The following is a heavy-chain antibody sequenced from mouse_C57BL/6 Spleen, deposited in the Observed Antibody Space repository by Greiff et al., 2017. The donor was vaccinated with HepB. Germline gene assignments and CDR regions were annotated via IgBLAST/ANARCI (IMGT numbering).Heavy chain of an antibody. CDR3: ARAHYFDY. V-gene: IGHV5-17*01. J-gene: IGHJ2*01. CDR1: GFTFSDYG. Sequence: DVKLVESGGGLVKPGGSLKLSCAASGFTFSDYGMHWVRQAPEKGLEWVAYISSGSSTIYYADTVKGRFTISRDNAKNTLFLQMTSLRSEETAMYYCARAHYFDYWGQGTTLTVSS. CDR2: ISSGSSTI.